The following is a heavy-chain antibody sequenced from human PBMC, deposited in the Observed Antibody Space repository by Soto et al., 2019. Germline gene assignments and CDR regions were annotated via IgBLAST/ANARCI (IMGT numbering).Heavy chain of an antibody. CDR2: IYYSGST. Sequence: SETLSLTCTVSGGSISSGDYYWSWIRQPPGKGLEWIGYIYYSGSTYYNPSLKSRVTISVDTSKNQFSLKLSPVTAADTAVYYCARPYYGDNAFDIWGQGTMVTVSS. V-gene: IGHV4-30-4*01. D-gene: IGHD4-17*01. J-gene: IGHJ3*02. CDR3: ARPYYGDNAFDI. CDR1: GGSISSGDYY.